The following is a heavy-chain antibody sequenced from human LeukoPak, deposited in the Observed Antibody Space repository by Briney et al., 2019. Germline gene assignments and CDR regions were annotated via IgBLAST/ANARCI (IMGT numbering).Heavy chain of an antibody. CDR1: GYSISSGYY. CDR2: IYHSGST. CDR3: ARDGGYGVQFDY. Sequence: SETLSLTCTVSGYSISSGYYWGWIRQPPGKGLEWIGSIYHSGSTYYNPSLKSRVTISVDTSKNQFSLKLSSVTAADTAVYYCARDGGYGVQFDYWGQGTLVTVSS. J-gene: IGHJ4*02. D-gene: IGHD4-17*01. V-gene: IGHV4-38-2*02.